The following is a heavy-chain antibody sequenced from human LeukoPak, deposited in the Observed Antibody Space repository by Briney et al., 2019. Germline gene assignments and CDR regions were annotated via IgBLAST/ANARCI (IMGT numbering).Heavy chain of an antibody. Sequence: RLGESLKVSCKGSGYSFTSYWIGWVRQMPGKGLEWMGIIYPGDSDTRYSPSFQGQVTISADKSISTAYLQWSSLKASDTAMYYCVSPRSGVGIDYWGQGTLVTVSS. CDR3: VSPRSGVGIDY. CDR1: GYSFTSYW. V-gene: IGHV5-51*01. D-gene: IGHD3-10*01. J-gene: IGHJ4*02. CDR2: IYPGDSDT.